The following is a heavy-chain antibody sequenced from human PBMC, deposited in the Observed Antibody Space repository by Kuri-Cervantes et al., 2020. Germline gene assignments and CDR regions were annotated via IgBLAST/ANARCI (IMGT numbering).Heavy chain of an antibody. J-gene: IGHJ4*02. CDR3: ARARTPPYDFDY. CDR1: GGTFSSYA. V-gene: IGHV1-18*01. Sequence: ASVKVSCKASGGTFSSYAISWVRQAPGQGLEWMGWINAYNGNPNYAQKLQGRVTMTTDTSTSTAYMELRSLRSDDTAVYYCARARTPPYDFDYWGQGTLVTVSS. CDR2: INAYNGNP. D-gene: IGHD4-17*01.